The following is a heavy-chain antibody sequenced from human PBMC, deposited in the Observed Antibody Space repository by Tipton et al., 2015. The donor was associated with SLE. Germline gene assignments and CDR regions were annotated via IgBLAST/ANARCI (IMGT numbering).Heavy chain of an antibody. CDR2: VYESGTT. CDR3: ARLVHDYSNWFDP. CDR1: TFSISSGYY. Sequence: TLSLTCDVSTFSISSGYYWAWIRQPPGKGLEWIASVYESGTTYYTPSLKSRVTISVDTSKNQFSLKLSSVTAADTAVYYCARLVHDYSNWFDPWGQGTLVTVSS. D-gene: IGHD4-11*01. J-gene: IGHJ5*02. V-gene: IGHV4-38-2*01.